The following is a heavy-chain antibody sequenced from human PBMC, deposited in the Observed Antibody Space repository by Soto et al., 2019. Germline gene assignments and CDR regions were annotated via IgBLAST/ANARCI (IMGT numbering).Heavy chain of an antibody. Sequence: QVQLQQWGAGLLKPSETLSLTCAVYGGSFSGYYWNWIRQPPGKGLEWIGELNHSGSTNYNPSLKSQVTIAVDTSKNQFSLKLSSVPAADTAVYYCARGWGRIFDYWGQGTLVTVSS. CDR2: LNHSGST. D-gene: IGHD7-27*01. J-gene: IGHJ4*02. CDR3: ARGWGRIFDY. CDR1: GGSFSGYY. V-gene: IGHV4-34*01.